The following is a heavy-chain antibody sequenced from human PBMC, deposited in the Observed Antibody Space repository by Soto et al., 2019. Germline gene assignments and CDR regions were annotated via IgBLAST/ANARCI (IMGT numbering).Heavy chain of an antibody. D-gene: IGHD6-13*01. CDR2: IKRDGS. CDR1: GFTFSNYW. J-gene: IGHJ5*02. CDR3: AVDPAASGYIPLDR. V-gene: IGHV3-7*01. Sequence: SGGSLRLSCAASGFTFSNYWMSWVRQAPGKGLEWVANIKRDGSDNAKNTLYLQMNSLRIEDTAVYYCAVDPAASGYIPLDRWGKGTLVTVDS.